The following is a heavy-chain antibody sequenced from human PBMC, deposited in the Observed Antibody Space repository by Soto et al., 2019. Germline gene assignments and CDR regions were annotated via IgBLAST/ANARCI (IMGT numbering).Heavy chain of an antibody. D-gene: IGHD6-13*01. J-gene: IGHJ1*01. CDR2: IYYSGST. CDR3: EILAAAGTVSRYFQH. Sequence: PSETLSLTCTVSGGSISSYYWSWIRQPPGKGLEWIGYIYYSGSTNYNPSLKSRVTISVDASKNQFSLKLSSVTAADTAVYYCEILAAAGTVSRYFQHWGQGTLVTVSS. V-gene: IGHV4-59*08. CDR1: GGSISSYY.